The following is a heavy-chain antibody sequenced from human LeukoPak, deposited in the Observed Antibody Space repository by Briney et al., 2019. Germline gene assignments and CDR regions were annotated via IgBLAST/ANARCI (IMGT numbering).Heavy chain of an antibody. D-gene: IGHD4-23*01. CDR2: MCPSGRT. Sequence: SETLPLTCTVSNDSISSYCCSWVRQPPGKGLEWIGFMCPSGRTDYNPSLKSRVTMSIDTSKNQLSMELRFLTAADTAAYYCATSYDGKTAPYDLWGHGTLVTVSS. CDR3: ATSYDGKTAPYDL. V-gene: IGHV4-4*08. J-gene: IGHJ5*02. CDR1: NDSISSYC.